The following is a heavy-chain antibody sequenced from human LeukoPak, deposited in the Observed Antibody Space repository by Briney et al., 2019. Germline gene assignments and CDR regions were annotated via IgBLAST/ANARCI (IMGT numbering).Heavy chain of an antibody. D-gene: IGHD2-2*02. CDR3: TLYNY. CDR1: GYSFTSQD. J-gene: IGHJ4*02. Sequence: ASVKVPCKTSGYSFTSQDMHWVRQAPGQSLEWMGCINPGNGDTKYSQEFQGRVTITGDTSATTAYMELSSLRSDDMAVYYCTLYNYWGQGTLVTVSS. V-gene: IGHV1-3*03. CDR2: INPGNGDT.